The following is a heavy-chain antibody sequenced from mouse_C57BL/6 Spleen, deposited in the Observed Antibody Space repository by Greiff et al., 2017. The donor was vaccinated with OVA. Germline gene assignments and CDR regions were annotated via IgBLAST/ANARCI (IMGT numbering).Heavy chain of an antibody. CDR2: IYPGDGDT. CDR3: AREGRLLDFDY. V-gene: IGHV1-82*01. CDR1: GYAFSSSW. J-gene: IGHJ2*01. Sequence: QVQLQQSGPELVKPGASVTISCKASGYAFSSSWMNWVKQRPGKGLEWIGRIYPGDGDTNYNGKFKGKATLTADKSSSTAYMQLSSLTSEDSAVYFCAREGRLLDFDYWGQGTTLTVSS. D-gene: IGHD1-1*01.